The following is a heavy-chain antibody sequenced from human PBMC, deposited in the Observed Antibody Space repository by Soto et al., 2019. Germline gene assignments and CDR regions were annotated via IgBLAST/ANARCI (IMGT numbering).Heavy chain of an antibody. V-gene: IGHV4-4*02. CDR3: ARKEYGDGGYFDY. D-gene: IGHD4-17*01. Sequence: QVQLQESGPGLVKPSGTLSLTCAVSGGSISSSSWWSWVRQPPGKGLEWIGEIYHSGSTNYNPSLKSRVTISGDKSKKQFSLKLISVTAADTAVYYCARKEYGDGGYFDYWGQGTLVTVSS. CDR1: GGSISSSSW. CDR2: IYHSGST. J-gene: IGHJ4*02.